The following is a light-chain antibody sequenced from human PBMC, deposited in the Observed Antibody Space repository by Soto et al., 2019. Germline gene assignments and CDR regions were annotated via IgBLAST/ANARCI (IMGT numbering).Light chain of an antibody. CDR3: SSFVHKNNLI. CDR2: DVS. V-gene: IGLV2-11*01. J-gene: IGLJ2*01. CDR1: SSDVGGYNY. Sequence: QLVLTQPRSVSGSPGQSVTISCTGTSSDVGGYNYVSWYQQHPGKAPKLMIYDVSKRPSGVPDRFSGSKSGNTASLTISGLQAEDEADYYCSSFVHKNNLIFGGGTKLTVL.